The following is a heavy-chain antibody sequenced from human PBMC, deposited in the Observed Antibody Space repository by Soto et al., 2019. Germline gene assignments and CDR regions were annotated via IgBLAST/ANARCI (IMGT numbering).Heavy chain of an antibody. Sequence: ASVKVSCKASGYTFTGYYIHWVRQAPGQGLEWMGWINPNSGGINYAQKFQGWVTMTRDTSISTAYMELSRLTSDDTAVYYCATACRDGYNCLDYWGQGTLVTVPQ. J-gene: IGHJ4*02. CDR1: GYTFTGYY. V-gene: IGHV1-2*04. CDR2: INPNSGGI. D-gene: IGHD5-12*01. CDR3: ATACRDGYNCLDY.